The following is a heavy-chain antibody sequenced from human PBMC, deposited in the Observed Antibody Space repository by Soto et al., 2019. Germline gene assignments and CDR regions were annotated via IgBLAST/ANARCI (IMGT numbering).Heavy chain of an antibody. CDR2: IYYSGST. CDR3: AREGITIPWQGDYYGMDV. CDR1: GGSVSSGSYY. D-gene: IGHD3-3*01. V-gene: IGHV4-61*01. Sequence: PSETLSLTCTVSGGSVSSGSYYWSWIRQPPGKGLEWIGYIYYSGSTNYNPSLKSRVTISVDTSKNQFSLKLSSVTAADTAVYYCAREGITIPWQGDYYGMDVWGQGTTVTVSS. J-gene: IGHJ6*02.